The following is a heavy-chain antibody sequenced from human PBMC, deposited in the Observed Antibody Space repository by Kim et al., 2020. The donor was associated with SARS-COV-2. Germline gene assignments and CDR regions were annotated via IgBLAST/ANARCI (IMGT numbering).Heavy chain of an antibody. D-gene: IGHD6-6*01. Sequence: GSLRLSCAASGFTFSSYAMSWVRQAPGKGLEWVSAISGSGGSTYYADSVKGRFTISRDNSKNTLYLQMNSLRAEDTAVYYCAKALIPIEYSSSSNYWGQGTLVTVSS. V-gene: IGHV3-23*01. CDR2: ISGSGGST. CDR3: AKALIPIEYSSSSNY. J-gene: IGHJ4*02. CDR1: GFTFSSYA.